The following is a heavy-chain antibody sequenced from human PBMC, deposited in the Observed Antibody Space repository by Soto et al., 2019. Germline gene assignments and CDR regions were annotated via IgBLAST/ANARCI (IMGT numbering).Heavy chain of an antibody. Sequence: ASVKVSCKASGYTFTGYYMHWVRQAPGQGLEWVGWINPNSGGTSYAQKFQGRVTMTRDTSISTAYMELSRLRSDDTAVYYCARGVAAAGTNWFDPWGQGTLVTVSS. J-gene: IGHJ5*02. CDR3: ARGVAAAGTNWFDP. V-gene: IGHV1-2*02. CDR1: GYTFTGYY. CDR2: INPNSGGT. D-gene: IGHD6-13*01.